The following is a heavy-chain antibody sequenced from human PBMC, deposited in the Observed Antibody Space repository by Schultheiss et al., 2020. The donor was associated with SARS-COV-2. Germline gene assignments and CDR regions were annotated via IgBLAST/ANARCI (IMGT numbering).Heavy chain of an antibody. V-gene: IGHV3-30*03. CDR1: GFTFSGYG. J-gene: IGHJ3*02. CDR3: ARSITMTPFAAFDI. Sequence: GGSLRLSCAASGFTFSGYGMHWVRQAPGKGLEWVAVISYDGSNKYYADSVKGRFTISRDNSKNTLYLQMNSLRAEDTAVYYCARSITMTPFAAFDIWGQGTMVTVSS. D-gene: IGHD3-22*01. CDR2: ISYDGSNK.